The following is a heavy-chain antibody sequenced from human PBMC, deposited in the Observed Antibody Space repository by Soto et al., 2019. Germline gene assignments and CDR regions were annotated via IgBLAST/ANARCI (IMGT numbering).Heavy chain of an antibody. Sequence: SETLSLTCAVYGGSFSGYYWTWIRQPPGTGLEWIGEINPGGSTYYNPSLKSRVTISVDTSKNQFSLKLSSVTAADTAMYHCARQMFIGGMDVWGQGTTVTVSS. CDR2: INPGGST. CDR1: GGSFSGYY. CDR3: ARQMFIGGMDV. V-gene: IGHV4-34*01. J-gene: IGHJ6*02. D-gene: IGHD2-15*01.